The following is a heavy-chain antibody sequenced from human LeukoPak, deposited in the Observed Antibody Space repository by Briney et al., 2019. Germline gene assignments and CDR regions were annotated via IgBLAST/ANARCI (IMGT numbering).Heavy chain of an antibody. V-gene: IGHV3-74*01. J-gene: IGHJ4*02. CDR2: INPDGSTT. D-gene: IGHD2-15*01. CDR1: GFAFRNYW. CDR3: ARDEVVAAIDY. Sequence: GGSLRLSCVASGFAFRNYWMYWVRHGPGKGLVWLSRINPDGSTTTYADSVKGRSTISRDNAKNSLYLQMNSLRAEDTAVYYCARDEVVAAIDYWGQGTLVTVSS.